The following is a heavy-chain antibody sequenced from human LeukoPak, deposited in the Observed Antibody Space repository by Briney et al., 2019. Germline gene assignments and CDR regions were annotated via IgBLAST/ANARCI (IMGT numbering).Heavy chain of an antibody. V-gene: IGHV3-11*01. J-gene: IGHJ4*02. D-gene: IGHD3-16*01. CDR2: ISSCGSTI. Sequence: GGSLRLSCAPSGFTLSSYWMSWIREAPGKGLEGVSYISSCGSTIYYADSVKGRFTISRDNAKNSLYLQMNSLRAEDTAVYYCARGDDLNYFDYWGQGTLVTVSS. CDR3: ARGDDLNYFDY. CDR1: GFTLSSYW.